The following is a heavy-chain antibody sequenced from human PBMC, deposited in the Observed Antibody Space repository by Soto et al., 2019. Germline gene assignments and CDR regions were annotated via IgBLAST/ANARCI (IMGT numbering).Heavy chain of an antibody. D-gene: IGHD6-13*01. CDR1: GYTFTSYD. CDR2: MNPNSGNT. V-gene: IGHV1-8*01. CDR3: ARGGLKAAAEYYYYDMDV. J-gene: IGHJ6*02. Sequence: ASVKVSCKASGYTFTSYDINWVRQATGQGLEWMGWMNPNSGNTGYAQKFQGRVTMTRNTSISTAYMELSSLRSEDTAVYYCARGGLKAAAEYYYYDMDVWGQGTTVTV.